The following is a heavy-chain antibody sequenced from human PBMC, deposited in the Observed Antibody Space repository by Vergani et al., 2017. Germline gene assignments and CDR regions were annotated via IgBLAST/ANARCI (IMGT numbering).Heavy chain of an antibody. V-gene: IGHV4-34*01. CDR3: ARAGYCSGGSCYSSYAFDI. Sequence: QVQLQQWGAGLLKPSETLSLTCAVYGGSFSGYYWSWIRQPPGKGLEWIGEINHCGSTNYNPSLKSRVTISVDTSKNQFSLKLSSVTAADTAVYYCARAGYCSGGSCYSSYAFDIWGQGTMVTVSS. CDR1: GGSFSGYY. CDR2: INHCGST. J-gene: IGHJ3*02. D-gene: IGHD2-15*01.